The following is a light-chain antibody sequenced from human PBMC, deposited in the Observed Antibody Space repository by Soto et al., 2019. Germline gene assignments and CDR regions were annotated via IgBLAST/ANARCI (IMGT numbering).Light chain of an antibody. CDR3: QQRRT. CDR2: DAS. CDR1: QSINSD. V-gene: IGKV3-11*01. Sequence: EIVMTQSSATLSVSPGERVILSCRASQSINSDLAWYQHKPGQAPRLLIYDASNRATGIPARFSGSGSGTAFTLTISSLEPEDFAVYYCQQRRTFGQGTKVDIK. J-gene: IGKJ1*01.